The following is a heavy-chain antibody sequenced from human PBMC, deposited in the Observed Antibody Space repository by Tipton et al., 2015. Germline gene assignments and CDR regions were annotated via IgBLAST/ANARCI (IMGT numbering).Heavy chain of an antibody. D-gene: IGHD5-24*01. Sequence: TLSLTCTVSGGSIDSYYWSWIRQPPGKRLEWIGYIDFRGSTECNPSVKSRVSISVDRSKNQFSLTLNSVTAADTAVYYCARDLEHGMDVWGQGTTVTVSS. CDR3: ARDLEHGMDV. V-gene: IGHV4-59*01. CDR1: GGSIDSYY. CDR2: IDFRGST. J-gene: IGHJ6*02.